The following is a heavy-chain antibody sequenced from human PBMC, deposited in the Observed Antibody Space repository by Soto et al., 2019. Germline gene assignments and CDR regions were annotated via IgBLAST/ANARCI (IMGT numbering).Heavy chain of an antibody. J-gene: IGHJ3*02. Sequence: ASVKVSCKASGYTFTGYDINWVRQATGQGLEWMGWMNPNSGNTGYAQKFQGRVTMTRNTSISTAYMELSSLRSEDTAVYYCATSGRYCSSTSCYVLDAFDIWGQGTMVTVSS. CDR2: MNPNSGNT. CDR1: GYTFTGYD. D-gene: IGHD2-2*01. V-gene: IGHV1-8*01. CDR3: ATSGRYCSSTSCYVLDAFDI.